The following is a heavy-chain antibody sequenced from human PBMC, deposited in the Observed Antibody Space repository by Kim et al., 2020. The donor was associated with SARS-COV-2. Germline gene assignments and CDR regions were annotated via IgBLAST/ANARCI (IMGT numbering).Heavy chain of an antibody. J-gene: IGHJ4*02. V-gene: IGHV3-7*03. Sequence: GGSLRLSCAASGFTFSSYWMSWVRQAPGKGLEWVANIKQDGSEKYYVDSVKGRFTISRDNAKNSLYLQMNSLRAEDTAVYYCARETLSIAEYYFDYWGQGTLVTVSS. CDR2: IKQDGSEK. CDR1: GFTFSSYW. CDR3: ARETLSIAEYYFDY. D-gene: IGHD6-6*01.